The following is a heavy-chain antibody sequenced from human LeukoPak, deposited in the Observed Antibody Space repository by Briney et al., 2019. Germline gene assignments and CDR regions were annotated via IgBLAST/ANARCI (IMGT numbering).Heavy chain of an antibody. CDR2: IWYDGSNK. V-gene: IGHV3-33*01. CDR1: GFTFRNHG. J-gene: IGHJ4*02. Sequence: GGSLRLSCVVSGFTFRNHGMHWVRQAPGKGLEWVAVIWYDGSNKYYADSVKGRFIISRDNSKNTLNLQMNSLRAEDTAVYYCARDIGSVRLDYWGQGTLVSVSS. CDR3: ARDIGSVRLDY. D-gene: IGHD5-12*01.